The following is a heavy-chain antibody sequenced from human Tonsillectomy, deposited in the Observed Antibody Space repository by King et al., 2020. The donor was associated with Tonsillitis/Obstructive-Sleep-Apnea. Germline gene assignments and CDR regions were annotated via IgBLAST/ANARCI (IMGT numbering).Heavy chain of an antibody. D-gene: IGHD6-19*01. V-gene: IGHV3-23*04. CDR1: GFTFSSYA. J-gene: IGHJ6*02. Sequence: VQLVESGEGLVQPGGSLRLSCAASGFTFSSYAMSWVRQAPGKGLEWVSAISGSGGSTYYADSVKGRFTISRDNSKNTLYLQMNSLRAEDTAVYYCAKDQRGWFYYYYGMDVWGQGTTVTVSS. CDR2: ISGSGGST. CDR3: AKDQRGWFYYYYGMDV.